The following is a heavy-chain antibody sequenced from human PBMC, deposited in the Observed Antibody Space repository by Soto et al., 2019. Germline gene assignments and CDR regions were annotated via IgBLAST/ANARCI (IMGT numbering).Heavy chain of an antibody. CDR2: INPTSGST. CDR3: ARDESQIVVVPAASSRRAWFDP. V-gene: IGHV1-46*02. CDR1: GFSFNSYY. Sequence: QVQLVQSGAEVKKPGASVKISCKASGFSFNSYYIHWVRQAPGQGLEWMGLINPTSGSTTYAQTFQDRVTMTRDTSTTTVYMELSSLRSQDTAVYYCARDESQIVVVPAASSRRAWFDPWGQGTTVTVSS. J-gene: IGHJ5*01. D-gene: IGHD2-2*01.